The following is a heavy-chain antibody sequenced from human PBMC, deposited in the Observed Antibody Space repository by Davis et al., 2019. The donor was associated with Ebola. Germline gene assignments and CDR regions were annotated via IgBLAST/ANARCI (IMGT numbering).Heavy chain of an antibody. CDR1: GGSISSYY. V-gene: IGHV4-59*12. D-gene: IGHD3-22*01. CDR3: ARDPMTLGGMDV. Sequence: SETLSLTCTVSGGSISSYYWSWIRQPPGKGLEWIGYIYYSGSTNYNPSLKSRVTISVDKSKNQFSLKLSSVTAADTAVYYCARDPMTLGGMDVWGQGTTVTVSS. J-gene: IGHJ6*02. CDR2: IYYSGST.